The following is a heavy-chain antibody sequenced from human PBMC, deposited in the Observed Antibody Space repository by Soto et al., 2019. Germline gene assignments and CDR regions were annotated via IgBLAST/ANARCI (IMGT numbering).Heavy chain of an antibody. D-gene: IGHD3-22*01. V-gene: IGHV4-59*01. CDR2: IYYSGST. J-gene: IGHJ4*01. CDR3: ARGSIVHYLDY. Sequence: PSETLSLTCTVSGGSISSYYWSWIRQPPGKGLEWIGYIYYSGSTNYNPSLKSRVTISVDTSKNQFSLKLSSVTATDTAVYYCARGSIVHYLDYGCPGTLVTVSS. CDR1: GGSISSYY.